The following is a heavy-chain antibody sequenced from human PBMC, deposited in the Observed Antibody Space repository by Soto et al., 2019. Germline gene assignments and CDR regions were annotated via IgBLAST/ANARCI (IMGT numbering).Heavy chain of an antibody. J-gene: IGHJ6*02. Sequence: GGSLRLSCAGSGFTFSVYDMFWVRQATGKGLEWVSGIASGRDTYYGGSMRGRFTISRENAKNSLYLQMNSLTAGDTAVYYCARGQGYYYCLDVWGQGTTVTVSS. CDR1: GFTFSVYD. CDR2: IASGRDT. CDR3: ARGQGYYYCLDV. V-gene: IGHV3-13*01.